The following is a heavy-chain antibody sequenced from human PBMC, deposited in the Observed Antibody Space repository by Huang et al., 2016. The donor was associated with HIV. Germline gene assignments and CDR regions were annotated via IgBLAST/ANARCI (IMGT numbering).Heavy chain of an antibody. CDR1: GGAFSDSY. D-gene: IGHD3-10*01. J-gene: IGHJ4*01. CDR3: ARSRDYYGTSPDY. V-gene: IGHV4-34*02. Sequence: QVHLQQWGAGLLRPSETLSLTCAVYGGAFSDSYRSWIGEISQSGSVKYNPSLKGRLTISLDTSKSQFYLKLISVTAADAAVYYCARSRDYYGTSPDYWGHGTLVTVSS. CDR2: ISQSGSV.